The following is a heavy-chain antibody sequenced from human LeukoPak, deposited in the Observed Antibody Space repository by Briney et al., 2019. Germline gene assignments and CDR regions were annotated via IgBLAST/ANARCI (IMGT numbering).Heavy chain of an antibody. V-gene: IGHV4-59*01. CDR2: IYNTGEIT. Sequence: PSETLSLTCTVSGGSISSYYWSWIRQPPGKGLEWIGYIYNTGEITDYSPSLKSRVTISVDTSKNQLSLRLNSVTTADTAVYYCARMGAIAGASANVDFWGQGTLVTVSS. CDR1: GGSISSYY. D-gene: IGHD4/OR15-4a*01. CDR3: ARMGAIAGASANVDF. J-gene: IGHJ4*02.